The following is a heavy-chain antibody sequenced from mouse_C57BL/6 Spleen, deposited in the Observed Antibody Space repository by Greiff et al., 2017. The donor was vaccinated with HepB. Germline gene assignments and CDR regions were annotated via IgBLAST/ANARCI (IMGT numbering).Heavy chain of an antibody. CDR1: GFSLTSYG. V-gene: IGHV2-5*01. CDR2: IWRGGST. CDR3: AKGAYYSNYDAMDY. Sequence: VKLVESGPGLVQPSQSLSITCTVSGFSLTSYGVHWVRQSPGKGLEWLGVIWRGGSTDYNAAFMSRLSITKDNSKSQVFFKMNSLQADDTAIYYCAKGAYYSNYDAMDYWGQGTSVTVSS. J-gene: IGHJ4*01. D-gene: IGHD2-5*01.